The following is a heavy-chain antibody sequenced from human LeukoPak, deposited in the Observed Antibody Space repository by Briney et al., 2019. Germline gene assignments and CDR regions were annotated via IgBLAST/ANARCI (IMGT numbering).Heavy chain of an antibody. CDR3: AKGSAAARPYYFDY. CDR1: GFTFSSYS. CDR2: ITASGTAM. Sequence: GGSLRLSCAASGFTFSSYSMNWVRQAPGKGLEWVSHITASGTAMFYADSVKGRFTISRDNAKNLLYLQMNSLRAEDTAVYFCAKGSAAARPYYFDYWGQGTLVTVSS. D-gene: IGHD6-6*01. V-gene: IGHV3-48*04. J-gene: IGHJ4*02.